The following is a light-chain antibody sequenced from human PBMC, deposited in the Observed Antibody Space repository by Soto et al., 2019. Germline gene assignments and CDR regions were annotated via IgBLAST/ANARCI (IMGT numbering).Light chain of an antibody. CDR2: GNS. J-gene: IGLJ2*01. Sequence: QSVLTQPPSVSGAPGQRVTISCTGSSSNIGAGYDVHWYQQLPGTAPKLLIYGNSNRPSGVPDRFSGSKSGTSASLAITGLQAEDEADYYCQSYDSSLSGSGFGGGTKRTVL. CDR1: SSNIGAGYD. CDR3: QSYDSSLSGSG. V-gene: IGLV1-40*01.